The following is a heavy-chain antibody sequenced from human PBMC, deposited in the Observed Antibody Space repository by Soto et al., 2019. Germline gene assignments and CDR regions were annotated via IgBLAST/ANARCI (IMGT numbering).Heavy chain of an antibody. J-gene: IGHJ5*02. Sequence: GGSLRLSCAASGFTFSSYAMSWVRQAPGKGLEWVSAISGSGGSTYYADSVKGRFTISRDNSKNTPYLQMNSLRAEDTAVYYCAKIGVVVPAAIRTSWFDPWGQGTLVTVSS. CDR3: AKIGVVVPAAIRTSWFDP. CDR2: ISGSGGST. CDR1: GFTFSSYA. V-gene: IGHV3-23*01. D-gene: IGHD2-2*02.